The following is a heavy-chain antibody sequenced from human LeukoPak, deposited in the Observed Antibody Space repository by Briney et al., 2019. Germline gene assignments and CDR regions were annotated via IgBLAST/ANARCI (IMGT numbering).Heavy chain of an antibody. CDR2: ISSSSSYI. V-gene: IGHV3-21*01. Sequence: GGSLRLFCAASGFTFSSYSMNWVRQAPGKGLEWVSSISSSSSYIYYADSVKGRFTISRDNAKNSLYLQMNSLRAEDTAVYYCASGAGIAAAGDYWGPGTLVTVSS. CDR3: ASGAGIAAAGDY. D-gene: IGHD6-13*01. J-gene: IGHJ4*02. CDR1: GFTFSSYS.